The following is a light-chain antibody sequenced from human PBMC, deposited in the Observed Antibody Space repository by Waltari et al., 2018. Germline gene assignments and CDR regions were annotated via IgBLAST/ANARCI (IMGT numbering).Light chain of an antibody. CDR3: SSYRHPDSHI. CDR1: RSDGGGYNW. J-gene: IGLJ1*01. CDR2: EVS. Sequence: QSALTQPASVSGSPGQSITISCTGTRSDGGGYNWPPWYQQHPGKAPKLMIFEVSYRPSGVSIRFSGSKSGNTASLTISGLQAEDEAEYYCSSYRHPDSHIFGTGTRVTVL. V-gene: IGLV2-14*01.